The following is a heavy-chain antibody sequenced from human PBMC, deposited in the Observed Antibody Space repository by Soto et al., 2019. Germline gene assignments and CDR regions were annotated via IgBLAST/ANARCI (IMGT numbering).Heavy chain of an antibody. V-gene: IGHV3-21*01. D-gene: IGHD3-10*01. CDR3: ARRITMVRGVKGSDY. Sequence: EVQLVESGGGLVKPGGSLRLSCAASGFTFSSYSMNWVRQAPGKGLEWVSSVSSSSSYIYYADSVKGRFTISRDNAKNSLYLQMNRLRAEDTAVYYCARRITMVRGVKGSDYWGQGTLVTVSS. CDR2: VSSSSSYI. J-gene: IGHJ4*02. CDR1: GFTFSSYS.